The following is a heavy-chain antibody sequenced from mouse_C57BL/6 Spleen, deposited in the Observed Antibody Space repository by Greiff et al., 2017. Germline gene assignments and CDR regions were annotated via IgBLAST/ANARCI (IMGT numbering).Heavy chain of an antibody. J-gene: IGHJ3*01. Sequence: VQLQQSGAELVRPGASVKLSCKASGYTFTDYYINWVKQRPGQGLEWIARIYPGSGNTYYNEKFKGKATLTAEKSSSTAYMQLSSLTSEDSAVYFCARGGEQLRLLCAYWGQGTLVTVSA. D-gene: IGHD3-2*02. CDR3: ARGGEQLRLLCAY. CDR1: GYTFTDYY. CDR2: IYPGSGNT. V-gene: IGHV1-76*01.